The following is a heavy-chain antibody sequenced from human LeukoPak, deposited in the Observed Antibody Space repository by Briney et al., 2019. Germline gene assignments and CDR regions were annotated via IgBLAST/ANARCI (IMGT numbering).Heavy chain of an antibody. CDR3: AKGSYYYGSGSYY. J-gene: IGHJ4*02. Sequence: GGSLRLSCAASEFSVGSNYMTWVRQAPGKGLEWVSLIYSGGSTYYADSVKGRFTISRDNAKNSLYLQMNSLRAEDTAVYYCAKGSYYYGSGSYYWGQGTLVTVSS. CDR1: EFSVGSNY. CDR2: IYSGGST. V-gene: IGHV3-66*01. D-gene: IGHD3-10*01.